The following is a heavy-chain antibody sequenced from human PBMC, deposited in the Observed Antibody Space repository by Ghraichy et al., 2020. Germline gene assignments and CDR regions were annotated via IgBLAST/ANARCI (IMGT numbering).Heavy chain of an antibody. D-gene: IGHD4/OR15-4a*01. V-gene: IGHV3-7*01. CDR3: ARDFSPCIDGRCSYDALDI. J-gene: IGHJ3*02. Sequence: GGSLRLSCVASGFTFSKSWMTWVRQAPGKALELVANIKKDGSNKNYADSVMGRFTISRDNAKNSLYLQMSSLRVEDTAVYYCARDFSPCIDGRCSYDALDIWRQGTLVTVSS. CDR1: GFTFSKSW. CDR2: IKKDGSNK.